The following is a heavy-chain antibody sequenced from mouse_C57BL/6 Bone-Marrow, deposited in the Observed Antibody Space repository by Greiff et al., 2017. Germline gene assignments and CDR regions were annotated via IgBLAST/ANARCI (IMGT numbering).Heavy chain of an antibody. J-gene: IGHJ2*01. CDR3: AKNYGSSYYFDY. CDR1: GFSLTSYG. V-gene: IGHV2-5*01. CDR2: IWRGGST. D-gene: IGHD1-1*01. Sequence: QVQLQQSGPGLVQPSQSLSITCTVSGFSLTSYGVHWVRQSPGKGLEWLGVIWRGGSTDYNAAFRSRLSITKDNSKSQVFFKMNSLQADDTAIYSCAKNYGSSYYFDYWGQGTTLTVAS.